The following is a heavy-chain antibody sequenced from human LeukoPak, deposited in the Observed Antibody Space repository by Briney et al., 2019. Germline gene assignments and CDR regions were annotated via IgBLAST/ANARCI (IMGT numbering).Heavy chain of an antibody. J-gene: IGHJ4*02. CDR2: LSGSGGST. CDR1: GFTFSSYA. CDR3: AKDLGSVVTPPSLDF. D-gene: IGHD4-23*01. V-gene: IGHV3-23*01. Sequence: PGGSLRLSCAASGFTFSSYAMSWVRQAPGKGLEWVSALSGSGGSTYYADSVKGRFTISRDNSKNTLYLQMSSLRAEDTAVYYCAKDLGSVVTPPSLDFRGQGTLVTVSS.